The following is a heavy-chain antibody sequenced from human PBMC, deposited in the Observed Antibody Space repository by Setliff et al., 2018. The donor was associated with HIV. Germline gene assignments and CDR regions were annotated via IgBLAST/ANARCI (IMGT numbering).Heavy chain of an antibody. Sequence: GASVKVSCKASGYTFTDYYIHCVRQAPGQGLEWLGMINPSGGSTWYAQKFQGRVTMTGDTSTKTLYMELSSLRSEDTAVYHCARGWEGGMDYWGQVTLVTVSS. CDR2: INPSGGST. CDR1: GYTFTDYY. V-gene: IGHV1-46*01. J-gene: IGHJ4*02. CDR3: ARGWEGGMDY. D-gene: IGHD1-26*01.